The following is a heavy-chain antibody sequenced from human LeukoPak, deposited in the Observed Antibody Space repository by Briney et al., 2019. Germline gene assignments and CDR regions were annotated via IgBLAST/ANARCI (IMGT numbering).Heavy chain of an antibody. CDR2: ISWNSGSI. Sequence: GGSLRLSCAASGFTFDDFAMHWVRQAPGKGLEWVSGISWNSGSIGYADSVKGRFTISRDNAKNSLYLQMNSLRAEDTALYYCAKDSSGSSGYFYYFDYWGQGTLVTDSS. D-gene: IGHD3-22*01. V-gene: IGHV3-9*01. CDR3: AKDSSGSSGYFYYFDY. J-gene: IGHJ4*02. CDR1: GFTFDDFA.